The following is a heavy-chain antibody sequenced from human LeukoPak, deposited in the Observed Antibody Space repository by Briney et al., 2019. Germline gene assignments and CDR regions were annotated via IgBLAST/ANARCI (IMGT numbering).Heavy chain of an antibody. D-gene: IGHD6-13*01. CDR2: IYSDSSR. V-gene: IGHV3-66*01. CDR1: GITVSSNY. Sequence: GGSLRLSCAASGITVSSNYMNWVRQAPGKGLEGVSIIYSDSSRYYAGSVKGRFSISRDNSKNTLFLQMSGLRAEDTAVYYCASGSSPDNHAFDIWGQGTMVTVSS. CDR3: ASGSSPDNHAFDI. J-gene: IGHJ3*02.